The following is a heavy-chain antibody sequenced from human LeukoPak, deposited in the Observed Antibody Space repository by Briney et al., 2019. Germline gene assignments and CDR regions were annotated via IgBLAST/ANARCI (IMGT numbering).Heavy chain of an antibody. CDR2: IYPGDSDT. V-gene: IGHV5-51*04. CDR1: GYSFTSYG. CDR3: ATSWVTGSVYYMAV. Sequence: GESLKISCKGSGYSFTSYGIGWVRQMPGKGLEGMGIIYPGDSDTRYSPSFQGQVTISADKPTSPAYLQWSSLKASDPAMYYCATSWVTGSVYYMAVWGKGTTVTVSS. D-gene: IGHD7-27*01. J-gene: IGHJ6*03.